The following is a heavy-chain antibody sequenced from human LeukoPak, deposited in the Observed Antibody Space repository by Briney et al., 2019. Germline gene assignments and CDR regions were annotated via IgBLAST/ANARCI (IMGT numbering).Heavy chain of an antibody. D-gene: IGHD3-22*01. J-gene: IGHJ4*02. V-gene: IGHV3-64*01. Sequence: PGGSLRLSCAPCGFSFSRYAMHWVRQAPGKGLEYVSAISTIGGSTYYASSVKGRYTISRHNPKHALPLQMVGLRPGDMAVYYCARGNDIRGHYYFFDYWGQGTLVSVSS. CDR3: ARGNDIRGHYYFFDY. CDR2: ISTIGGST. CDR1: GFSFSRYA.